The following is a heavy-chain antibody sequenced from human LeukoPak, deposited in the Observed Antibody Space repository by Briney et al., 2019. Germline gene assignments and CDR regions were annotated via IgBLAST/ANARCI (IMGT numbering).Heavy chain of an antibody. D-gene: IGHD3-10*01. J-gene: IGHJ4*02. CDR3: TTYEGVY. CDR2: IKSKSDGGAT. CDR1: GFTFSNTL. Sequence: GGSLRLSCAASGFTFSNTLMSWARQAPGKGLEWVGRIKSKSDGGATDYAAPVQGRFIISRDDSKNTLYLQMNSLKTEDTAVYYCTTYEGVYWGQGTLVTVSA. V-gene: IGHV3-15*01.